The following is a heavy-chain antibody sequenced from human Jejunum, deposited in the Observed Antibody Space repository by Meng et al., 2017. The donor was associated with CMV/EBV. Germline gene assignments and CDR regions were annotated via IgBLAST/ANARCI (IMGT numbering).Heavy chain of an antibody. CDR1: GITFTSYV. CDR3: AASSDWYKGFDI. CDR2: ISGSGGST. Sequence: ASGITFTSYVMTWVRQAPGKGLEWVSSISGSGGSTYYADSVKGRFTISRDNSKNTLYLQMNSLRAEDTAVYYCAASSDWYKGFDIWGQGTRVTVSS. J-gene: IGHJ3*02. D-gene: IGHD6-19*01. V-gene: IGHV3-23*01.